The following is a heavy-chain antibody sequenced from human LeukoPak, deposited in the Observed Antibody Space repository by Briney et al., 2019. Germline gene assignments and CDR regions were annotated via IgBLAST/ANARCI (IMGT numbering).Heavy chain of an antibody. CDR3: AKRLSSFRDAFDI. CDR2: ISGSDGTT. D-gene: IGHD3-10*01. J-gene: IGHJ3*02. V-gene: IGHV3-23*01. Sequence: GGSLRLSCAASGFTFSSYAMSWVRQAPGKGLEWVSTISGSDGTTYYADSVKGRFTISRDNSRNTLYLQMNSLRAEDTAVYYCAKRLSSFRDAFDIWGQGTRVTVSS. CDR1: GFTFSSYA.